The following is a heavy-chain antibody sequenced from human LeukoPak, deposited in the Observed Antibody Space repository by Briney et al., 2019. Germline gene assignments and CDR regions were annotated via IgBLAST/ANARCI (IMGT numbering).Heavy chain of an antibody. CDR1: GGSISSSSYY. D-gene: IGHD3-9*01. CDR3: ARPAEYYDILTGYYGAFDI. J-gene: IGHJ3*02. V-gene: IGHV4-39*01. Sequence: SETLSLTCTVSGGSISSSSYYWGWIRQPPGKGLEWIGSIYYSGSTYYNPSLKSRVTISVDTSKNQFSLKLSFVTAADTAVYYCARPAEYYDILTGYYGAFDIWGQGTMVTVSS. CDR2: IYYSGST.